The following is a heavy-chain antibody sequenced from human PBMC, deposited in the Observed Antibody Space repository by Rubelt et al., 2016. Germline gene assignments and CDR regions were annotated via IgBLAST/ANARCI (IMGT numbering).Heavy chain of an antibody. CDR2: MYYSGDT. J-gene: IGHJ4*02. CDR1: DASIRSNSYY. V-gene: IGHV4-39*07. Sequence: QLQLQESGPGLVKPSETLSLACTVSDASIRSNSYYWGWIRQPPGKGLEYIGSMYYSGDTYYNPSLKSRVTMSLDASNNQSALKLTSVTAAETAVDYCARGMESTLFYFDSWGLGTLVTVSS. D-gene: IGHD3-3*01. CDR3: ARGMESTLFYFDS.